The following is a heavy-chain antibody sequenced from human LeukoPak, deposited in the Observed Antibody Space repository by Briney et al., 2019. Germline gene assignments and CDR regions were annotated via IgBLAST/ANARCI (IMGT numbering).Heavy chain of an antibody. V-gene: IGHV3-23*01. Sequence: GGSLRLSCTASGFSFKDYYMNWVRQAPGKGLEWVSAIGGGGGNTYYADSVKGRFTISRDNSKNTLYLQMNTLRTEDTAVYYCAKAVAASWYYFDYWGQGTLVTVSS. CDR3: AKAVAASWYYFDY. J-gene: IGHJ4*02. D-gene: IGHD2-15*01. CDR2: IGGGGGNT. CDR1: GFSFKDYY.